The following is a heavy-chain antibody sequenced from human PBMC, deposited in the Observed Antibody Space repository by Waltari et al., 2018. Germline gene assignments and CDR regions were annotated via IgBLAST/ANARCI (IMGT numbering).Heavy chain of an antibody. CDR1: GGSISSYY. CDR3: ARDPGDYNYYYGMDV. Sequence: QVQLQESGPGLVKPSETLSLTCTVSGGSISSYYWSWIRQPPGKGLEWIGYIYYSGSSNYHPPLKSRVTISVDTSKNQFSLKLSSVTAADTAVYYCARDPGDYNYYYGMDVWGQGTTVTVSS. D-gene: IGHD4-17*01. J-gene: IGHJ6*02. CDR2: IYYSGSS. V-gene: IGHV4-59*01.